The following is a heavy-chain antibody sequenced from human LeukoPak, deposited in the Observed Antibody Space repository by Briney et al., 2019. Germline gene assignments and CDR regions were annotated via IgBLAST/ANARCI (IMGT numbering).Heavy chain of an antibody. D-gene: IGHD2-2*01. CDR1: GGSISGYY. V-gene: IGHV4-59*08. CDR3: ARLSKDTVVLPAAMAHYFDY. J-gene: IGHJ4*02. CDR2: IHYTGST. Sequence: PSESLYLTCTVSGGSISGYYWSWIRQPPGKGLQFSGYIHYTGSTNYNPSLESRVTLSVDTSKNQFSLKLRSVTAADTAVYYCARLSKDTVVLPAAMAHYFDYWGQGTLVTVSS.